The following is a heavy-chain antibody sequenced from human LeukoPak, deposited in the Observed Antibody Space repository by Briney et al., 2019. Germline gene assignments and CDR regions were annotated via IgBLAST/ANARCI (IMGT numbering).Heavy chain of an antibody. CDR1: GFTFSSYA. CDR2: ISGSGGST. Sequence: GXXXXLSCAASGFTFSSYAMSWVRQAPGKGVEWVSAISGSGGSTYYADSVKGGFTISRDNSKNPLYLQMNSLRAEDTAVYYCAKDQTRSYPDYWGQGTLVTVSS. D-gene: IGHD1-26*01. J-gene: IGHJ4*02. V-gene: IGHV3-23*01. CDR3: AKDQTRSYPDY.